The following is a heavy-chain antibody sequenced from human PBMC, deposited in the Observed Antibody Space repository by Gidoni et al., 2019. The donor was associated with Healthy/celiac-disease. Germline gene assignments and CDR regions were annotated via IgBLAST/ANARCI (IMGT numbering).Heavy chain of an antibody. Sequence: EVQLLESGGGLVQHGGSLRLSCAASGFTFRSYAMSWVRQAPGKGVEGVSAIRGSGGSTYYADSVKGRFTISRDNSKNTLYLQMNSLRAEDTAVYYCAKEGVAAAGYYYYMDVWGKGTTVTVSS. CDR3: AKEGVAAAGYYYYMDV. V-gene: IGHV3-23*01. CDR2: IRGSGGST. CDR1: GFTFRSYA. D-gene: IGHD6-13*01. J-gene: IGHJ6*03.